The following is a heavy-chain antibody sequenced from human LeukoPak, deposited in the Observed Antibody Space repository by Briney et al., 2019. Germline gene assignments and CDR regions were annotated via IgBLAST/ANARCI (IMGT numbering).Heavy chain of an antibody. CDR2: MYYSGST. CDR1: GGSVSSGNYY. CDR3: ARQTDDYGDWDVNV. J-gene: IGHJ6*02. D-gene: IGHD4-17*01. Sequence: SETLSLTCTVSGGSVSSGNYYWSWIRQPPGKGLEWIGYMYYSGSTNYNPSLKSRVTVSVDTSKNQFSLRLSSVTAVDTAVHYCARQTDDYGDWDVNVWGQGTTVTVSS. V-gene: IGHV4-61*01.